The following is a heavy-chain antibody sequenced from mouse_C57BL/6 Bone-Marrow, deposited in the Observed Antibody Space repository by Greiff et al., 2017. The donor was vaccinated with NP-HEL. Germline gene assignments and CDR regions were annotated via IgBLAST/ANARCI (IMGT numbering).Heavy chain of an antibody. V-gene: IGHV1-50*01. CDR2: IDPSDSST. Sequence: QVQLQQPGAELVKPGASVKLSCKASGYTFTSYWMQWVKQRPGQGLEWIGEIDPSDSSTNYNQKFKGKATLTVDTSSSTAYMQLSSLTSEDSAVYYCAFGSSSAYWGQGTLVTVSA. D-gene: IGHD1-1*01. CDR3: AFGSSSAY. CDR1: GYTFTSYW. J-gene: IGHJ3*01.